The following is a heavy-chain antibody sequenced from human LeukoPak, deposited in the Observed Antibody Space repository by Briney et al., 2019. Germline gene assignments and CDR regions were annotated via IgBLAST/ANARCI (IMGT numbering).Heavy chain of an antibody. CDR2: IYYSGST. D-gene: IGHD3-22*01. CDR3: ARGGSYYYDSSGYYS. Sequence: PSETLSLTCTVSGGSISSYYWSWIRQPPGKGLEWIGYIYYSGSTNYNPSLKSRVTISVDTSKNQFSLKLSSVTAADTAVYYCARGGSYYYDSSGYYSWGQGTLVTVSS. J-gene: IGHJ4*02. CDR1: GGSISSYY. V-gene: IGHV4-59*01.